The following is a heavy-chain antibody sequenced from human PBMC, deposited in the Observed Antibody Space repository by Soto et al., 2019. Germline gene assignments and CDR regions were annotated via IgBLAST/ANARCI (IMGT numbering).Heavy chain of an antibody. CDR2: IYHIGST. CDR3: ARVAAGIFYYFDY. Sequence: SETLSLTCAVSGGSISSSNWWSWVRQPPGKGLEWIGEIYHIGSTNYNPSLKSRVTISVDKSKNQFSLKLSSVTAADTAVYYCARVAAGIFYYFDYWGQGTPVTVSS. V-gene: IGHV4-4*02. J-gene: IGHJ4*02. CDR1: GGSISSSNW. D-gene: IGHD6-13*01.